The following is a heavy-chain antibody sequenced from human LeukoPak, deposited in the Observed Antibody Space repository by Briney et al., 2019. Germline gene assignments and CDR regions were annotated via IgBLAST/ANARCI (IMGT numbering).Heavy chain of an antibody. CDR3: ARAYSRGWYERRYYFDY. CDR1: GGSISSYY. D-gene: IGHD6-19*01. V-gene: IGHV4-59*08. J-gene: IGHJ4*02. CDR2: IYYSGST. Sequence: SETLSLTCTVSGGSISSYYWSWIRQPPGKGLEWIGYIYYSGSTNYNPSLKSRVTISVDTSKNQFSLKLSSVTAADTAVSYCARAYSRGWYERRYYFDYWGQGTLVTVSS.